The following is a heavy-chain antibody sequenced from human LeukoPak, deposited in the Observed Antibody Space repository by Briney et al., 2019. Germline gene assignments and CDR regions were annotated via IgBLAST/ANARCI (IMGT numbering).Heavy chain of an antibody. CDR1: GFTFSSFY. CDR2: ISPSGDST. Sequence: GGSLRLSCAVSGFTFSSFYIHWVRQAPGKGLEYVSAISPSGDSTFYTNSVKGRFTISRDNSKNTLFLQMGSLTAEDMAVYYCARGLYYGSGQYYFDYWGQGTIVTVSS. D-gene: IGHD3-10*01. J-gene: IGHJ4*02. V-gene: IGHV3-64*01. CDR3: ARGLYYGSGQYYFDY.